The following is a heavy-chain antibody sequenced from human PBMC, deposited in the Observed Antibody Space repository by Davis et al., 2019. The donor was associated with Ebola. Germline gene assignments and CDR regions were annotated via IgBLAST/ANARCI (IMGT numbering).Heavy chain of an antibody. D-gene: IGHD4-17*01. J-gene: IGHJ4*02. V-gene: IGHV3-11*01. CDR3: ARVLRCLDY. Sequence: GESLKISCAASGFTFSDYYMSWIRQAPGKALEWVSYISSSGSTIYYADSVKGRFTISRDNAKNSLYLQMNSLRAEDTAVYYCARVLRCLDYWGQGTLVTVSS. CDR2: ISSSGSTI. CDR1: GFTFSDYY.